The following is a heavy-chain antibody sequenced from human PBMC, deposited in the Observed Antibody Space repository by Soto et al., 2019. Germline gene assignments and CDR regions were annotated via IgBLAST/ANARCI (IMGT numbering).Heavy chain of an antibody. J-gene: IGHJ4*02. D-gene: IGHD3-9*01. CDR3: ARLLQYFDWSQSYIDY. CDR2: IIPIFGTA. V-gene: IGHV1-69*13. Sequence: SVKVSCKASGYTFTIYCISWVRQAPGQGLEWMGGIIPIFGTANYAQKFQGRVTITADESTSTAYMELSSLRSEDTAVYYCARLLQYFDWSQSYIDYWGQGTLVSVSS. CDR1: GYTFTIYC.